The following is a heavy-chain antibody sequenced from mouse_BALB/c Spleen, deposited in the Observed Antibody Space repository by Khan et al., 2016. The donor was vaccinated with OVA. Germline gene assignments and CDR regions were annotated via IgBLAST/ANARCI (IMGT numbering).Heavy chain of an antibody. J-gene: IGHJ4*01. V-gene: IGHV2-6-7*01. Sequence: VQLQESGPGLVAPSQSLSITCTVSGSSLTGYGVNWVRQPPGKGLEWLGMIWGDGSTDYNSALKSRLSISKDNSKSQVFLKMNSLQTDDTARYYCARGTDDYALYAMDYWGQGTSVTVSA. CDR3: ARGTDDYALYAMDY. D-gene: IGHD2-4*01. CDR2: IWGDGST. CDR1: GSSLTGYG.